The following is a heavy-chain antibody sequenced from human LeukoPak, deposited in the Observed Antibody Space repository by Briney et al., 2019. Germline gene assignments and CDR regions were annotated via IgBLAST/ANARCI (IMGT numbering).Heavy chain of an antibody. CDR1: GFTVSSNY. Sequence: GGSLRLSCAASGFTVSSNYMSWVRQAPGKGLEWVSVIYSGGSTYYADSVKGRFTISRDNSKNTLYLQMNSLRAEDTAVYYCAKDQYYYDSSADWYFDYWGQGTLVTVSS. CDR2: IYSGGST. D-gene: IGHD3-22*01. CDR3: AKDQYYYDSSADWYFDY. J-gene: IGHJ4*02. V-gene: IGHV3-53*01.